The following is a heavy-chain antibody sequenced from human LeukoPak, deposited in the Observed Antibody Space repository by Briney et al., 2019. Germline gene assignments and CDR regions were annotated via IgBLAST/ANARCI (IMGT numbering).Heavy chain of an antibody. J-gene: IGHJ4*02. V-gene: IGHV4-59*01. CDR1: GASISSYY. D-gene: IGHD6-13*01. Sequence: PSETLSLTCTVSGASISSYYWSWIRQPPGKGLEWIGYIYYSGSTKYNPSLKSRVTISVDTSKNQFSLKVSSVTVEDTAVYYCASGPYPAAGTDHQFDYWGQGTLVTVSS. CDR2: IYYSGST. CDR3: ASGPYPAAGTDHQFDY.